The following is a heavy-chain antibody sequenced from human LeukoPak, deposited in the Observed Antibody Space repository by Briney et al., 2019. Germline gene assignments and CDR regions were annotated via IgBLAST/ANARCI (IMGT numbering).Heavy chain of an antibody. CDR3: ARDPLLPIVEDGTGFYYYYYMDV. CDR2: ISAYNGNT. CDR1: GYTFTSYG. Sequence: ASVKVSCKASGYTFTSYGISWVRQAPGQGLEWMGWISAYNGNTNYAQKLQGRVTMTTDTSTSTAYMELRSLRSDDTAVYYCARDPLLPIVEDGTGFYYYYYMDVWGKGTAVTVSS. V-gene: IGHV1-18*01. D-gene: IGHD6-13*01. J-gene: IGHJ6*03.